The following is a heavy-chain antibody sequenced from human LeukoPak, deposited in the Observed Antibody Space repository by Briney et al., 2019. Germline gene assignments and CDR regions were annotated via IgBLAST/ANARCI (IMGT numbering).Heavy chain of an antibody. CDR3: ARGGVATNQAE. D-gene: IGHD5-24*01. V-gene: IGHV4-59*01. J-gene: IGHJ4*02. CDR1: GGSISNYY. CDR2: IYYSGST. Sequence: SSETLSLTCTVSGGSISNYYWSWIRQPPGKGLEWIGYIYYSGSTNYNPSLKSRVTISVDTSKNQFSLKLSPVTAADTAVYYCARGGVATNQAEWGQGTLVTVSS.